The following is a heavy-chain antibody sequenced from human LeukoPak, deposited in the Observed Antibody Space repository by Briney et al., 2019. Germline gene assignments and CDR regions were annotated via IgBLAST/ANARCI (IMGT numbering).Heavy chain of an antibody. D-gene: IGHD2-2*01. CDR1: GFTFSSYS. CDR2: ISSSSSYI. J-gene: IGHJ4*02. V-gene: IGHV3-21*01. CDR3: ARLDTFGTLVPAAIDY. Sequence: PGGSLRLSCAASGFTFSSYSMNWVRQAPGKGLEWVSSISSSSSYIYYADSVKGRFTISGDNAKNSLYLQMNSLRAEDTAVYYCARLDTFGTLVPAAIDYWGQGTLVTVSS.